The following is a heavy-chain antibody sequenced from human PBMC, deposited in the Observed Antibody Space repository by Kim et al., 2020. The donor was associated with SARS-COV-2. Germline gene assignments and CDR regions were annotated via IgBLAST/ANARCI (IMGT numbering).Heavy chain of an antibody. D-gene: IGHD6-13*01. CDR2: INSDGSST. V-gene: IGHV3-74*01. Sequence: GGSLRLSCAASGFTFSSYWMHWVRQAPGKGLVWVSRINSDGSSTSYADSVKGRFTISRDNAKNTLYLQMNSLRAEDTAVYYCARGGYRIRHNWFDPWGQGTLVTVSS. J-gene: IGHJ5*02. CDR3: ARGGYRIRHNWFDP. CDR1: GFTFSSYW.